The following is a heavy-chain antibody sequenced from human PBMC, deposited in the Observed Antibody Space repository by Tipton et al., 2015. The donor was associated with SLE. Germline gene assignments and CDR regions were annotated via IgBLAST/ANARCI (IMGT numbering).Heavy chain of an antibody. CDR3: TREAGGTIADY. Sequence: TLSLTCTVSGGSLSSHYWRWFRPPPGKGLEWIAYIYYTGSTGSTNYNPSLASRVTMSVDTSKNQFSLKLSSVTAADTAFYYCTREAGGTIADYWGQGTLVTVSS. D-gene: IGHD6-13*01. V-gene: IGHV4-59*11. J-gene: IGHJ4*02. CDR1: GGSLSSHY. CDR2: IYYTGST.